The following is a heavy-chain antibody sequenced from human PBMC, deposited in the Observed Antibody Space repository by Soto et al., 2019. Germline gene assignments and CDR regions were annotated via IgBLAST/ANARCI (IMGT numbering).Heavy chain of an antibody. CDR1: GFTFSSYG. Sequence: GGSLRLSCAASGFTFSSYGMHWVRQAPGKGLEWVAVIWYDGSNKYYADSVKGRFTISRDNSKNTLYLQMNSLRAEDTAVYYCARDLVDYYDSSGYYLYYYYYGMDVWGQGTTVTVSS. D-gene: IGHD3-22*01. J-gene: IGHJ6*02. CDR3: ARDLVDYYDSSGYYLYYYYYGMDV. CDR2: IWYDGSNK. V-gene: IGHV3-33*01.